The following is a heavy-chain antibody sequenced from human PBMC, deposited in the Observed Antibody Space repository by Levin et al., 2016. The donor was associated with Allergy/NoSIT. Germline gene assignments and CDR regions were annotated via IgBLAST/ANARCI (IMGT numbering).Heavy chain of an antibody. J-gene: IGHJ3*01. Sequence: GGSLRLSCIASGFSFSGYGIHWVRQAPGKGLAWVAFVQTDGSTKYYAESVKGRFTVSRDNSKNTVYVQMNSLGAEDTAVYYCAREGSPYYVGTFDLWGQGTTVTVSS. D-gene: IGHD3-16*01. CDR2: VQTDGSTK. V-gene: IGHV3-30*02. CDR3: AREGSPYYVGTFDL. CDR1: GFSFSGYG.